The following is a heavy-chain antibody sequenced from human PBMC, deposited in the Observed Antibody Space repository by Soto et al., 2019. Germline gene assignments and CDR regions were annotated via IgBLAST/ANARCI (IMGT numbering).Heavy chain of an antibody. CDR1: GFIFSGYA. V-gene: IGHV3-30-3*01. D-gene: IGHD5-12*01. CDR2: ISYDGNTK. Sequence: QVQLVESGGGVVQPGRSLRLSCAASGFIFSGYAMNWVRQAPGKGLEWVAVISYDGNTKYYADSVKGRFTVSRDNSKNTLYVQMNNLSAEDTAMYYCAKETSAYEIDYWGQGTLVNVSS. CDR3: AKETSAYEIDY. J-gene: IGHJ4*02.